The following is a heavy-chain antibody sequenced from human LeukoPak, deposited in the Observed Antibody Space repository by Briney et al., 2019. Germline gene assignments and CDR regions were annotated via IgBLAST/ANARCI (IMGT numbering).Heavy chain of an antibody. Sequence: PSETLSLTCAAYGGSFSGYYWSWIRQPPGKGLEWIGEINHSGSTNYNPSLKSRVTISVDTSKNQFSLKLSSVTAADTAVYYCARGRVVPAAISYYYYGMDVWGQGTTVTVSS. CDR2: INHSGST. CDR1: GGSFSGYY. CDR3: ARGRVVPAAISYYYYGMDV. V-gene: IGHV4-34*01. D-gene: IGHD2-2*01. J-gene: IGHJ6*02.